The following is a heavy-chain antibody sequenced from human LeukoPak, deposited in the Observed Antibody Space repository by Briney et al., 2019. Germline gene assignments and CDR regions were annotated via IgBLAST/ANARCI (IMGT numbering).Heavy chain of an antibody. CDR2: ISSSGSTI. CDR3: AKIPDFWSGYKGNWFDP. CDR1: GFTFSDYY. D-gene: IGHD3-3*01. V-gene: IGHV3-11*01. Sequence: GGSLRLSCAASGFTFSDYYMSWIRQAPGKGLEWVSYISSSGSTIYYADSVKGRFTISRDNAKNSLYLQMNSLRAEDTAVYYCAKIPDFWSGYKGNWFDPWGQGTLVTVSS. J-gene: IGHJ5*02.